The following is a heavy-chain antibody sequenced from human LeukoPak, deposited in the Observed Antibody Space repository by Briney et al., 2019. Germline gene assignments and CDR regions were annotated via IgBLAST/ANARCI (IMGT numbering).Heavy chain of an antibody. CDR1: GYTITGYH. Sequence: GASMKASCKASGYTITGYHMQRERHAPGQGLEWMVWINPNSGGTNYAQKFQGRVTMTRDTLNDTAYMELSRLRSEHTAVYYCASVSREGYYYYYYMDVWGKGTTVTVSS. CDR3: ASVSREGYYYYYYMDV. D-gene: IGHD1-26*01. CDR2: INPNSGGT. V-gene: IGHV1-2*02. J-gene: IGHJ6*03.